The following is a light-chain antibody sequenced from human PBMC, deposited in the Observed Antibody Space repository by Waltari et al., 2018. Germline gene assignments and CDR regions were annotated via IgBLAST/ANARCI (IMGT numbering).Light chain of an antibody. CDR1: QSVLSSSTNRNY. J-gene: IGKJ2*01. CDR3: QHYYSIPYT. V-gene: IGKV4-1*01. Sequence: DIVMTQSPDSLAVSLGERATIHCKSRQSVLSSSTNRNYLAWYQHKPGQPPKLLIYWASTRESGVPDRFSGSGSGTDFTLTISSLQAEDVAVYYCQHYYSIPYTFGQGTKLQIK. CDR2: WAS.